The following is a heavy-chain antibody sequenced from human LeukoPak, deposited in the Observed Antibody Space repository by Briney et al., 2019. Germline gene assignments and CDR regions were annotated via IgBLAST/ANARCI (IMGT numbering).Heavy chain of an antibody. Sequence: GGSLRLSCAASGFTFDDYGMSWVRQAPGKGLEWVSGINWNGGSTGYADSVKGRFTISRDNSKNTLYLQMNSLRAEDTAVYYCAKGGSGSSLFDYWGQGTLVTVSS. CDR1: GFTFDDYG. J-gene: IGHJ4*02. D-gene: IGHD3-10*01. CDR2: INWNGGST. V-gene: IGHV3-20*04. CDR3: AKGGSGSSLFDY.